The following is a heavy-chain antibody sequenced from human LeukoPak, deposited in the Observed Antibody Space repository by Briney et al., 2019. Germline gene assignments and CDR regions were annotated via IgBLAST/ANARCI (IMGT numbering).Heavy chain of an antibody. Sequence: ASVKVSCKASGYTFTSYYMHWVRQAPGQGLEWMGIINPSGGSTSYAQKFQGRVTMTRDTSTSTVYMELSSLRSEDTAVYYCARGRSLLGVPAANIPFDYWGQGTLVTVSS. CDR1: GYTFTSYY. CDR3: ARGRSLLGVPAANIPFDY. V-gene: IGHV1-46*01. D-gene: IGHD2-2*01. J-gene: IGHJ4*02. CDR2: INPSGGST.